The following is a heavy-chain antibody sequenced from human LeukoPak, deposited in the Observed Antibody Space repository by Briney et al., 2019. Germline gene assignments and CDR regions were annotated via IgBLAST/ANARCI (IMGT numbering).Heavy chain of an antibody. D-gene: IGHD3-22*01. Sequence: GSSVKVSCKASGGTFSSYAISWVRQAPGQGLEWMGGIIPIFGTANYAQKFQGRVTITTDESTSTAYMELSSLRSEDTAVYYCAGHYYDSSGYYLDALFDAFDIWGQGTMVTVSS. CDR1: GGTFSSYA. CDR3: AGHYYDSSGYYLDALFDAFDI. CDR2: IIPIFGTA. J-gene: IGHJ3*02. V-gene: IGHV1-69*05.